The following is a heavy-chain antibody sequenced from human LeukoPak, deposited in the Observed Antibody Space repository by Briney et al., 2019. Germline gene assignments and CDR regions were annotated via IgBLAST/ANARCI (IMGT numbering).Heavy chain of an antibody. D-gene: IGHD5-24*01. J-gene: IGHJ6*03. CDR3: ARVVNGYSYYYYYMDV. V-gene: IGHV4-39*01. CDR2: IYYSGST. Sequence: SETLSLTCTVSGGSISSSSYYWGWIRQPPGKGLEWIGSIYYSGSTYYNPSLKSRVTISVDTSKNQFSLKLSSVTAADTAVYYCARVVNGYSYYYYYMDVWGKGTTVTISS. CDR1: GGSISSSSYY.